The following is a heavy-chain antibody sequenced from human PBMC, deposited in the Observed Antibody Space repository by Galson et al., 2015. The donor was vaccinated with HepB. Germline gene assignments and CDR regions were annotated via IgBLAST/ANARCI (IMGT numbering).Heavy chain of an antibody. CDR2: ISSSGGST. CDR3: AKEVLPQEMATNRRSYYFDS. J-gene: IGHJ4*02. V-gene: IGHV3-23*01. D-gene: IGHD5-24*01. Sequence: SLRLSCAASGFTFSSYAMNWVRQAPGKGLEWVSVISSSGGSTYYADSVRGRFTISRDNSKNTLYLQMNSLRAEDTAVYYCAKEVLPQEMATNRRSYYFDSWGQGTLVTVSS. CDR1: GFTFSSYA.